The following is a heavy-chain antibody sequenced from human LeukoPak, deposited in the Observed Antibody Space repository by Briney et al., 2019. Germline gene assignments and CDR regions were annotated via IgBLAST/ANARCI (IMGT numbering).Heavy chain of an antibody. CDR1: GFSFSTFA. CDR2: ICASDGYT. J-gene: IGHJ4*01. CDR3: ARAPVVSCRGAFCYPLDY. Sequence: GGSLRLSCVASGFSFSTFAMSWVRQSPEKGLEWVSAICASDGYTYHADSVKGRFTMSRDISRNTVYLQMNSLRVDDTAVYFCARAPVVSCRGAFCYPLDYWGHGILITVSS. V-gene: IGHV3-23*01. D-gene: IGHD2-15*01.